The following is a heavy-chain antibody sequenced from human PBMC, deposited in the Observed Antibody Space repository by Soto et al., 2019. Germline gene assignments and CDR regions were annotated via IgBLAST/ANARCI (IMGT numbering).Heavy chain of an antibody. CDR3: ARGDSTDCSNGVCSFFYNHDMDV. V-gene: IGHV1-2*04. D-gene: IGHD2-8*01. CDR1: GYSFTDYH. CDR2: INPKSGGT. Sequence: ASVKVSCKASGYSFTDYHIHWVRQAPGQGLEWLGRINPKSGGTSTAQKFQGWVTMTTDTSISTASMELTRLTSDDTAIYYCARGDSTDCSNGVCSFFYNHDMDVWGKGTTVTVSS. J-gene: IGHJ6*04.